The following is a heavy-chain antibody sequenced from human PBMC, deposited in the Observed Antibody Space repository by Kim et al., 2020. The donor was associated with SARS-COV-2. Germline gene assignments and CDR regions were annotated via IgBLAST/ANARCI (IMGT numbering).Heavy chain of an antibody. CDR2: ISAYNGNT. D-gene: IGHD3-22*01. J-gene: IGHJ5*02. Sequence: ASVKVSCKASGYTFTSYGISWVRQAPGQGLEWMGWISAYNGNTNYAQKLQGRVTMTTDTSTSTAYMELRSLRSDDTAVYYCARDRYDSSGYYVSWFDPWGQGTLVTVSS. V-gene: IGHV1-18*01. CDR3: ARDRYDSSGYYVSWFDP. CDR1: GYTFTSYG.